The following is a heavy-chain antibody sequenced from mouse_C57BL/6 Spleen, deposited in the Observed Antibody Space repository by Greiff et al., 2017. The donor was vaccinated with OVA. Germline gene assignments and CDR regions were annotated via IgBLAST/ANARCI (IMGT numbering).Heavy chain of an antibody. CDR3: ARGVLGRKGNFDY. Sequence: QVQLQQPGAELVMPGASVKLSCKASGYTFTSYWMHWVKQRPGQGLEWIGEVDPSDSYTNYNQKFKGKSTLTVDKSSSTAYMQRSSLKSEDSAVYYCARGVLGRKGNFDYWGQGTTLTVSS. J-gene: IGHJ2*01. CDR1: GYTFTSYW. CDR2: VDPSDSYT. D-gene: IGHD4-1*01. V-gene: IGHV1-69*01.